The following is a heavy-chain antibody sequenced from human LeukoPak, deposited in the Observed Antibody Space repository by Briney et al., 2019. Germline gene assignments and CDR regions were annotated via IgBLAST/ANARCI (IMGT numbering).Heavy chain of an antibody. D-gene: IGHD5/OR15-5a*01. CDR1: GFTFIDHY. Sequence: GGSLRLSCAASGFTFIDHYMDWVRQAPGKGLEWIGRIRNKANSYTTEYAPSVKGRFTVSRDDSKNSLFLQMNSLESEDTAVYYCARRNSVTQGLDNWGQGTLVTVSS. CDR2: IRNKANSYTT. J-gene: IGHJ4*02. CDR3: ARRNSVTQGLDN. V-gene: IGHV3-72*01.